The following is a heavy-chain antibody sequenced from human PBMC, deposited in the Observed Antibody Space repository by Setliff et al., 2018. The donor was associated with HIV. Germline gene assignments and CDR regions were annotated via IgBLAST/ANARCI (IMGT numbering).Heavy chain of an antibody. CDR3: ARDYLHVFDI. CDR2: INSASGGT. Sequence: ASVKVSCKASGYTFTENYIRWVRQAPGQVLEWMAWINSASGGTNYAQNFQGRVTVTRDTSINTVYLEVNGLKSDDPAVYYCARDYLHVFDIWGQGPMVT. V-gene: IGHV1-2*02. CDR1: GYTFTENY. J-gene: IGHJ3*02.